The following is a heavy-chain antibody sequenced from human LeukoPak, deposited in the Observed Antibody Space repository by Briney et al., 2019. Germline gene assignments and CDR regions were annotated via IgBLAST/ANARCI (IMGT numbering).Heavy chain of an antibody. D-gene: IGHD6-13*01. Sequence: SETLSLTCTVSGGSISGSSYYWGWIRQPPGKGPEWIGSIYYSGSTYYNPSLKSRVTISVDTSKNQFSLKLNSVTATDTAVYYCARAPPFSSSWYSWTYYYYYGMDVWGQGTTVTVSS. CDR3: ARAPPFSSSWYSWTYYYYYGMDV. CDR1: GGSISGSSYY. V-gene: IGHV4-39*02. J-gene: IGHJ6*02. CDR2: IYYSGST.